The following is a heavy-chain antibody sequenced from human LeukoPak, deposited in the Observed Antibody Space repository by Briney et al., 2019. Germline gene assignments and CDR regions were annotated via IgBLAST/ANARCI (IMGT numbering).Heavy chain of an antibody. D-gene: IGHD2-15*01. CDR1: GYTFTSYG. Sequence: ASVTVSFKASGYTFTSYGISWVRQAPGQGLEWMGWISAYNGNTNYAQKLQGRVTITKDTSTSTAYMEVRSLRSDDTAVYYCALSGYCSGGSCYSLVWGQGTLVTVSS. CDR2: ISAYNGNT. V-gene: IGHV1-18*01. J-gene: IGHJ4*02. CDR3: ALSGYCSGGSCYSLV.